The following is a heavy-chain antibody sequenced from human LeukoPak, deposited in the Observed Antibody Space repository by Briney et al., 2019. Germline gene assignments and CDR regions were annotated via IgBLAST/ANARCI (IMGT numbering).Heavy chain of an antibody. CDR1: GFTFSNYA. CDR2: ISSRGSVT. V-gene: IGHV3-11*01. J-gene: IGHJ4*02. D-gene: IGHD5-12*01. CDR3: ATTGYETDY. Sequence: PGGSLRLSCAASGFTFSNYAMSWVRQAPGKGPEWVSYISSRGSVTKYIGSVEGRFTISRDNARNSLYLQLDSLRAEDTAVYYCATTGYETDYLGQGTLVIVSS.